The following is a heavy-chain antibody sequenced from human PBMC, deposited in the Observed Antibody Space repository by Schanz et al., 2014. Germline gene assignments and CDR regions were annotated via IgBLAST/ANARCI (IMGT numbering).Heavy chain of an antibody. CDR2: ISSSSSYT. D-gene: IGHD3-3*01. Sequence: QVQLVESGGGLVKPGGSLRLSCAASGLTFSDYYMSWIRQAPGKGLEWVSYISSSSSYTNYADSVKGRFTISRDNAKNTLYLQMKSLRVEDTAVYYCARFLARYQYYGVDVWGQGTTVIVSS. CDR1: GLTFSDYY. V-gene: IGHV3-11*05. J-gene: IGHJ6*02. CDR3: ARFLARYQYYGVDV.